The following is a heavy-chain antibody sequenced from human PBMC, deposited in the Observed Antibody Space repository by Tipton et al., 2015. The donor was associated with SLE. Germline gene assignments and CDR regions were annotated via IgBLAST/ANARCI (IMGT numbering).Heavy chain of an antibody. V-gene: IGHV3-33*08. CDR3: AREPYSSPPDV. J-gene: IGHJ6*04. CDR1: GFTFSSYG. D-gene: IGHD6-19*01. CDR2: IWYDGSNK. Sequence: SLRLSCAASGFTFSSYGMHWVRQAPGKGLEWVAVIWYDGSNKYYADSVKGRFTISRDNSKNTLYLQMNSLRAEDTAVYYCAREPYSSPPDVWGKGTTVTVSS.